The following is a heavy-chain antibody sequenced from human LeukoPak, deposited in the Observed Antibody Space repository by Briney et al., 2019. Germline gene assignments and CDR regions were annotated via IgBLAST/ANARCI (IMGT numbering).Heavy chain of an antibody. J-gene: IGHJ4*02. CDR1: GFTFDDYA. V-gene: IGHV3-9*01. Sequence: GRSLRLSCAASGFTFDDYAMHWVRQAPGKGLEWVSGISWNSGSIGYADSVKGRFTISRDNAKNSLYLQMNSLRAEDTALYYCANVRVIVATIGPFDYWGQGTLVTVSS. D-gene: IGHD5-12*01. CDR2: ISWNSGSI. CDR3: ANVRVIVATIGPFDY.